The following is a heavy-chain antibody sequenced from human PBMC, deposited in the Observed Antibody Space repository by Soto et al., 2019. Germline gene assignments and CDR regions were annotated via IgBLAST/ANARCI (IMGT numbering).Heavy chain of an antibody. D-gene: IGHD5-18*01. CDR3: AIFKGGIQLWLNGMDV. J-gene: IGHJ6*02. V-gene: IGHV4-31*03. CDR1: GGSISSGGYY. CDR2: IYYSGST. Sequence: QVQLQESGPGLVKPSQTLSLTCTVSGGSISSGGYYWSWIRQHPGKGLEWIGYIYYSGSTYYNPSLKSRVTISVATSKNQFSLKLSSVTAADTAVYYCAIFKGGIQLWLNGMDVWGQGTTVTVSS.